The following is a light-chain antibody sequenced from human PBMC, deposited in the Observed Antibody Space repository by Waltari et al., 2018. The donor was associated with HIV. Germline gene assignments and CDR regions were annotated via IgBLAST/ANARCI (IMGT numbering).Light chain of an antibody. Sequence: SSELTQDPAVSVALGQTVRITCQGDSIRSSYASWFQQKPGQAPVLVIYGKNNRPSGIPDRFSGSSSGNTASLTITGAQAEDEADYYCNSRDSSGKDVVFGGGTKLTVL. V-gene: IGLV3-19*01. CDR3: NSRDSSGKDVV. CDR2: GKN. J-gene: IGLJ2*01. CDR1: SIRSSY.